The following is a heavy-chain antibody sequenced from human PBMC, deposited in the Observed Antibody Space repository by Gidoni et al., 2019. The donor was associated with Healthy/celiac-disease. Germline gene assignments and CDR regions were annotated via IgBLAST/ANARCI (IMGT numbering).Heavy chain of an antibody. D-gene: IGHD5-12*01. CDR3: ASVEMATPSYYYYYMDV. CDR2: IIPIFGTA. J-gene: IGHJ6*03. Sequence: QVQRVQSGAEVQKPGSSVKVSCKDSGGTFSSYAISWVRQAPGQGLEWMGGIIPIFGTANYAQKFQGSVTITADESTSTAYMELSSLRSEDTAVYYCASVEMATPSYYYYYMDVWGKGTTVTVSS. CDR1: GGTFSSYA. V-gene: IGHV1-69*01.